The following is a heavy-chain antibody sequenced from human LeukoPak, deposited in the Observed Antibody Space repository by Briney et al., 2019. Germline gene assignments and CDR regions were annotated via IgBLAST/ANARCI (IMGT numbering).Heavy chain of an antibody. CDR1: GASITTYY. CDR3: ARDILDVGATHYFDY. V-gene: IGHV4-59*01. CDR2: IHSSGSA. D-gene: IGHD1-26*01. J-gene: IGHJ4*02. Sequence: PSETLSLTGTVSGASITTYYWSWIRQPPGKELEYIGQIHSSGSANYNPSLKSRVAMSLDASKNQFSLTVSSVTAADTAIYYCARDILDVGATHYFDYWGQGSLLTVSS.